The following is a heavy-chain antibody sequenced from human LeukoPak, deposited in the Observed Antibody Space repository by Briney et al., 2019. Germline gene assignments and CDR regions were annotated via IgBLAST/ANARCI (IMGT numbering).Heavy chain of an antibody. CDR2: ISYDGSNK. CDR1: GFTFSSYS. CDR3: AKVQSAAGDY. J-gene: IGHJ4*02. Sequence: GGSLRLSCAASGFTFSSYSMHWVRQAPGKGLEWVAVISYDGSNKYYADSVKGRFTISRDNSKNTLYLQMNSLRAEDTAVYYCAKVQSAAGDYWGQGTLVTVSS. V-gene: IGHV3-30*18. D-gene: IGHD6-13*01.